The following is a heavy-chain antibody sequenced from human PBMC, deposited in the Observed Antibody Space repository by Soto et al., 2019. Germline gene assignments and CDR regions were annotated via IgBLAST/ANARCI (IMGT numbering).Heavy chain of an antibody. D-gene: IGHD3-22*01. Sequence: GGSLRLSCAASGFTFSSYGMHWVRQAPGKGLEWVAVIWYDGSNKYYADSVKGRFTISRDNSKNTLYLQMNSLRAEDTAVYYCARDQLGYYYDSSGPGYWGQGTLVTVSS. CDR2: IWYDGSNK. J-gene: IGHJ4*02. V-gene: IGHV3-33*01. CDR3: ARDQLGYYYDSSGPGY. CDR1: GFTFSSYG.